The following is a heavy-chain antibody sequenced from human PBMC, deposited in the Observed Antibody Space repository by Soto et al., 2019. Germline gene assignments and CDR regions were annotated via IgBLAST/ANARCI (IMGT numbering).Heavy chain of an antibody. CDR1: GGSISSYY. CDR2: IYYSGST. V-gene: IGHV4-59*01. D-gene: IGHD3-16*01. CDR3: ARHRDYVIWSNYRYYFFDY. J-gene: IGHJ4*02. Sequence: PSETLSVTCTVSGGSISSYYWSWIRQPPGKGMEWIGYIYYSGSTNYNPSLKSRVTISVDTSKNQFSLKLSSVTAADTAVYYCARHRDYVIWSNYRYYFFDYWGQGSLVTVSA.